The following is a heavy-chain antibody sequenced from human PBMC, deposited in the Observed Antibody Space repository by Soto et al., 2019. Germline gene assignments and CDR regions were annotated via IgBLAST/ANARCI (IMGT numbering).Heavy chain of an antibody. CDR2: ISAYNGNT. D-gene: IGHD2-2*01. Sequence: QVQLVQSGAEVKKPGASVKVSCKASGYTFTSYGISWVRQAPGQGLEWMGWISAYNGNTNYAQKLQGRVTMTTDTSTSTAYTELRSLRSDDTAVYYCARDRPQLPTHYYGMDVWGQGTTVTVSS. CDR3: ARDRPQLPTHYYGMDV. CDR1: GYTFTSYG. V-gene: IGHV1-18*01. J-gene: IGHJ6*02.